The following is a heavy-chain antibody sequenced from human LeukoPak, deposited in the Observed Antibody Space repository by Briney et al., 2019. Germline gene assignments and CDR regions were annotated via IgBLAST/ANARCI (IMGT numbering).Heavy chain of an antibody. CDR1: DFTFA. CDR3: VRMRGSERRHCFDY. Sequence: GGSLRLSCVVSDFTFAVSWVRQAPGKGLEWISTINGRGDDSFHADSVKGRFTISRDTSKNTLYLHMSSLRAADTAMYFCVRMRGSERRHCFDYWSQGALLIVSS. J-gene: IGHJ4*02. V-gene: IGHV3-23*01. D-gene: IGHD1-1*01. CDR2: INGRGDDS.